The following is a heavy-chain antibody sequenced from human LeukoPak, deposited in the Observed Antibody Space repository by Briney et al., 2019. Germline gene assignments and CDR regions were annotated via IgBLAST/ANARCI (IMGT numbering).Heavy chain of an antibody. D-gene: IGHD2-21*02. CDR3: ARDRHAVVTESNDAFDI. CDR2: ISSSSSYT. CDR1: GFTFSDYY. Sequence: PGGSLRLSCAASGFTFSDYYMSWIRQAPGKGLEWVSYISSSSSYTNYADSVKGRFTISRDNAKNSLYLQMSSLRAEDTAVYYCARDRHAVVTESNDAFDIWGQGTMVTVSS. J-gene: IGHJ3*02. V-gene: IGHV3-11*05.